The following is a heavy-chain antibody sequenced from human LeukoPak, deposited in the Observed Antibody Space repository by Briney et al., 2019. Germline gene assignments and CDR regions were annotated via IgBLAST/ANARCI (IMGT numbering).Heavy chain of an antibody. J-gene: IGHJ4*02. Sequence: GRSLRLSCAASGFTFTSYAMNWVRQAPGKGLEWVSTISGSGSSTYYVDSVKGRLTISRDNSKNTLYLQMNSLRAEDTAEYYCAKDSNGWYQRGSNYFDYWGQETLVTVSS. V-gene: IGHV3-23*01. CDR1: GFTFTSYA. CDR3: AKDSNGWYQRGSNYFDY. D-gene: IGHD6-19*01. CDR2: ISGSGSST.